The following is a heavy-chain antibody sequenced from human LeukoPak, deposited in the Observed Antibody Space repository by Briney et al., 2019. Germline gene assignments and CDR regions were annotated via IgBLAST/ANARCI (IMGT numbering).Heavy chain of an antibody. D-gene: IGHD6-13*01. CDR2: IKQDGTER. CDR1: GLTFTTYW. J-gene: IGHJ4*02. CDR3: AKAFPSLSSSWPFDY. V-gene: IGHV3-7*03. Sequence: PGGSLRLSCAASGLTFTTYWMSWVRQAPGKGLEWVANIKQDGTERYYVDSVKGRFTISRDNAKNSLYLQMNSLRAEDTAVYYCAKAFPSLSSSWPFDYWGQGTLVTVSS.